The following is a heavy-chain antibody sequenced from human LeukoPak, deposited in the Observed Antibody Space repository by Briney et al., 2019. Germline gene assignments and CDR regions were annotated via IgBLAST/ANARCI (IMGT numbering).Heavy chain of an antibody. Sequence: ASVKVSCKASGYTFTGYYMHWVRQAPGQGLEWMGWMNPNSGNTGYAQKFQGRVTMTRNTSISTAYMELSSLRSEDTAVYYCARGLQGGSYYRSEFDYWGQGTLVTVSS. CDR2: MNPNSGNT. D-gene: IGHD1-26*01. CDR1: GYTFTGYY. V-gene: IGHV1-8*02. J-gene: IGHJ4*02. CDR3: ARGLQGGSYYRSEFDY.